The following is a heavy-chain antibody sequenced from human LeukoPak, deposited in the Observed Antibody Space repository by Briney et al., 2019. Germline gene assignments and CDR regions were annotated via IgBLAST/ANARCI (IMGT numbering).Heavy chain of an antibody. J-gene: IGHJ4*02. CDR2: ISSSSSYI. V-gene: IGHV3-21*01. D-gene: IGHD1-26*01. CDR1: GFTFRNHF. CDR3: ARDLQVGATY. Sequence: PGGSLRLSCVASGFTFRNHFMHWVRQAPGKGLEWVSSISSSSSYIYYADSVKGRFTISRDNAKNSLYLQMNSLRAEDTAVYYCARDLQVGATYWGQGTLVTVSS.